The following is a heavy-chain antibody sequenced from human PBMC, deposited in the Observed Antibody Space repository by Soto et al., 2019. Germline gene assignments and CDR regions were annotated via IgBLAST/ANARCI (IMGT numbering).Heavy chain of an antibody. CDR2: IIPILGIA. CDR1: GGTFSSYT. J-gene: IGHJ4*02. CDR3: ARDFTYSSSPYFDY. Sequence: GASVKVSCKASGGTFSSYTISWVRQAPGQGLEWMGRIIPILGIANYAQKFQGRVTITADKSTSTAYMELSSLRSEDTAVYYCARDFTYSSSPYFDYWGQGTLVTVSS. V-gene: IGHV1-69*04. D-gene: IGHD6-6*01.